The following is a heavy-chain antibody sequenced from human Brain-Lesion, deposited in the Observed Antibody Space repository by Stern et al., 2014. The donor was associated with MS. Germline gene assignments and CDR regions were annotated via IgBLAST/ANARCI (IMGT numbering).Heavy chain of an antibody. J-gene: IGHJ6*02. CDR1: GGSISSGGYY. V-gene: IGHV4-61*02. CDR3: ARGRVVPGFQYYATDV. D-gene: IGHD2-2*01. Sequence: VQLVQSGPGLVKPSQTLSLSCTVSGGSISSGGYYWSWIRQPAGKGLEWIGRIFNSGSTSYTPSLKSRVTISKDTSKNQFSLRLNSMTAADTAVYYCARGRVVPGFQYYATDVWGQGTTVIVSS. CDR2: IFNSGST.